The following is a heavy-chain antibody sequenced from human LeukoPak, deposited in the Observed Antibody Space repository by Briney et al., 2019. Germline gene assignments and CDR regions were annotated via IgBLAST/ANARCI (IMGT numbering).Heavy chain of an antibody. V-gene: IGHV1-69*06. CDR2: IIPIFGTA. Sequence: SVKVSCKASGGTFSSYAISWVRQAPGQGLEWMGGIIPIFGTANYAQKFQGRVTITADKSTSTAYMELSSLRSEDTAVYYCARAPGYSYGSNWFDPWDQGTLVTVSS. CDR1: GGTFSSYA. J-gene: IGHJ5*02. D-gene: IGHD5-18*01. CDR3: ARAPGYSYGSNWFDP.